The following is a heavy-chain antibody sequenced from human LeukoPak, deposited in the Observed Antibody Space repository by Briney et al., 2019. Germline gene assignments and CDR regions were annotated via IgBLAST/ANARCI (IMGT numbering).Heavy chain of an antibody. CDR2: IWYDGSNK. D-gene: IGHD1-26*01. Sequence: PGRSLRLSCAASGFTFSTYGMHWVRQAPGKGLEWVAVIWYDGSNKYYADSVKGRFTISRDNSKNTLYLQMNSLRAEDTAVYYCARDQGGATYLDYWGQGTLVTVSS. CDR3: ARDQGGATYLDY. CDR1: GFTFSTYG. J-gene: IGHJ4*02. V-gene: IGHV3-33*01.